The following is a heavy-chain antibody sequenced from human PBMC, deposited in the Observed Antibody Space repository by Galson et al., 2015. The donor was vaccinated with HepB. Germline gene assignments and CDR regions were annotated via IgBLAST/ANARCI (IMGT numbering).Heavy chain of an antibody. CDR2: ISGSGGST. V-gene: IGHV3-23*01. J-gene: IGHJ4*02. CDR3: AKDYDSIKRGGVDY. CDR1: GFTFSSYA. D-gene: IGHD3-22*01. Sequence: SLRLSCAASGFTFSSYAMSWVRQAPRKGLEWVSAISGSGGSTYYADSVKGRFTISRDNSKNTLYLQMNSLRAEDTAVYYCAKDYDSIKRGGVDYWGQGTLVTVSS.